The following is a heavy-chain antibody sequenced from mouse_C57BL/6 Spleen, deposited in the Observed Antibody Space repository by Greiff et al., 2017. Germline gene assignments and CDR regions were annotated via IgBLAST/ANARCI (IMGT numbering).Heavy chain of an antibody. V-gene: IGHV1-64*01. CDR2: IHPNSGST. J-gene: IGHJ4*01. Sequence: QVQLQQPGAELVKPGASVKLSCKASGYTFTSYWMHWVKQRPGQGLEWIGMIHPNSGSTNYNEKFKSKATLTVDKSSSTAYMQLSSLTSEDSAVYYCARFPKGDNYYAMDYWGQGTSVTVSS. CDR3: ARFPKGDNYYAMDY. CDR1: GYTFTSYW.